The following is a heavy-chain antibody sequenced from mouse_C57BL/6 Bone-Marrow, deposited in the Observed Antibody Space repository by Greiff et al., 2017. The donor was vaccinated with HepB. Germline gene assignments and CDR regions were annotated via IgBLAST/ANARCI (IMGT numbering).Heavy chain of an antibody. CDR1: GFTFSSYG. CDR2: ISSGGSYT. D-gene: IGHD2-4*01. Sequence: EVQLVESGGDLVKPGGSLKLSCAASGFTFSSYGMSWVRQTPDKRLEWVATISSGGSYTYYPDSVKGRFTISRDNAKNTLYLQMSSLKSEDTAMYYCARHSYDYGAWFAYWGQGTLVTVSA. V-gene: IGHV5-6*01. J-gene: IGHJ3*01. CDR3: ARHSYDYGAWFAY.